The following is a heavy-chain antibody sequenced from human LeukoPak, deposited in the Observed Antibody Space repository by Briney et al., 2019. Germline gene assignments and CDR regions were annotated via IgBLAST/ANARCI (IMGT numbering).Heavy chain of an antibody. CDR1: GFAFSSYW. CDR3: AREVLGIYYYDFWSGYYRYFDY. V-gene: IGHV3-7*01. D-gene: IGHD3-3*01. Sequence: QSGGSLRLSCAASGFAFSSYWMSWVRQAPGKGLEWVANIKQDGSEKYYVDSVKGRFTISRDNAKNSLYLQMNSLRAEDAAVYYCAREVLGIYYYDFWSGYYRYFDYWGQGTLVTVSS. CDR2: IKQDGSEK. J-gene: IGHJ4*02.